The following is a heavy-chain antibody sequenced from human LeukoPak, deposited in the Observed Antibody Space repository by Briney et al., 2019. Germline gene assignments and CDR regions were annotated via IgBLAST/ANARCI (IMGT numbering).Heavy chain of an antibody. CDR2: IYYSGST. Sequence: PSETLSLTCTVSGGSISSYYWSWIRQPPGKGLEGIGYIYYSGSTNYNPSLKSRVTISVDTSKNQFSLKLSSVTAADTAVYYCARLYGSGSFAYFDYWGQGTLVTVSS. CDR1: GGSISSYY. D-gene: IGHD3-10*01. CDR3: ARLYGSGSFAYFDY. J-gene: IGHJ4*02. V-gene: IGHV4-59*08.